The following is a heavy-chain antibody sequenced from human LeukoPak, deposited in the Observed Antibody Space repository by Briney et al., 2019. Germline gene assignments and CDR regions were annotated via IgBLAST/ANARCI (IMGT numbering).Heavy chain of an antibody. J-gene: IGHJ4*02. Sequence: GGSLRLSCAASGFTFSTYSMNWVRKARGNGLELGSYISSSRRTIDYADSVKGRFTISRDNAKNSLYLEMNSMRAEDTAVYYCARYEMGASSSSDYWGQGTLVTVSS. CDR1: GFTFSTYS. V-gene: IGHV3-48*04. D-gene: IGHD6-13*01. CDR3: ARYEMGASSSSDY. CDR2: ISSSRRTI.